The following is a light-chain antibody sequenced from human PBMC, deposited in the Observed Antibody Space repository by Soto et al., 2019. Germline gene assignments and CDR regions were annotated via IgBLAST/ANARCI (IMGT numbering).Light chain of an antibody. J-gene: IGKJ4*01. Sequence: ETVLTQSPATLSVSPGERATLSCRASQHIDNDLAWYQQKPGQAPRLLIYGASIRATDIPARFSGSASGTDFTLTINSPQSEDFADYYCQQFNNWPLTFGGGTKVENK. CDR1: QHIDND. CDR3: QQFNNWPLT. V-gene: IGKV3D-15*01. CDR2: GAS.